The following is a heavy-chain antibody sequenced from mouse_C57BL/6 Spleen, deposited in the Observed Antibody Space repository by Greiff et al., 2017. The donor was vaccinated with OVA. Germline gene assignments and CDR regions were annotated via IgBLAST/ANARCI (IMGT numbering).Heavy chain of an antibody. CDR3: ARLISRDWYFDV. D-gene: IGHD1-1*01. J-gene: IGHJ1*03. CDR1: GYTFTSYW. V-gene: IGHV1-53*01. CDR2: INPSNGGT. Sequence: QVQLQQPGTELVKPGASVKLSCKASGYTFTSYWMHWVKQRPGQGLEWIGNINPSNGGTNYNEKFKSKATLTVDKSSSTAYMQLSSLTSEDSAVYDSARLISRDWYFDVWGTGTTVTVSS.